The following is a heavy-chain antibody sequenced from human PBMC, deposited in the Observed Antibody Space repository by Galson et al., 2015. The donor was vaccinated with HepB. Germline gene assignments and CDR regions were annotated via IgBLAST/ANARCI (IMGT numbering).Heavy chain of an antibody. Sequence: PALVKPTQTLTLACTFSGFSLNSREPRVSWIRQPPGKALEWLARIGWGNKKFYSASLKTRLTISKDTSKNQVVLTLTNVDPVDTATYYCVRIGPAAVDSWGLGTLVTVSS. CDR1: GFSLNSREPR. CDR3: VRIGPAAVDS. V-gene: IGHV2-70*04. CDR2: IGWGNKK. D-gene: IGHD6-13*01. J-gene: IGHJ5*02.